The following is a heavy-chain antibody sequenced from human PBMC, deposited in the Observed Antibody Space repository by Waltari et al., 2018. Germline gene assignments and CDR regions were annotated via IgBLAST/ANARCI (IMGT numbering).Heavy chain of an antibody. V-gene: IGHV4-34*01. Sequence: QVQLQQWGAGLLKPSETLSLTCAVYGGSFSGYYWSWLRQPPGKGLEWIGEINHSGSTNYNPSLKSRVTISVDTSKNQFSLKLSSVTAADTAVYYCARRRTSITIFGVVINPKGALDYWGQGTLVTVSS. CDR2: INHSGST. D-gene: IGHD3-3*01. J-gene: IGHJ4*02. CDR1: GGSFSGYY. CDR3: ARRRTSITIFGVVINPKGALDY.